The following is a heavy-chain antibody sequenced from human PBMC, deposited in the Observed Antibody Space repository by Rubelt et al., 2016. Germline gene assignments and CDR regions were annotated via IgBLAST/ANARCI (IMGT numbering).Heavy chain of an antibody. Sequence: QVQLQQSGPGLVKPSQTLSLTCAISGDSVSSNSAAWHWIRQSPSRGLEWLGRTYYRSKWYNNYAVSVKSRITINPYTSKNQFALQLTSVTPEDTAVYYCARSDGYIDYWGQGTLVTVSS. D-gene: IGHD5-24*01. V-gene: IGHV6-1*01. J-gene: IGHJ4*02. CDR3: ARSDGYIDY. CDR1: GDSVSSNSAA. CDR2: TYYRSKWYN.